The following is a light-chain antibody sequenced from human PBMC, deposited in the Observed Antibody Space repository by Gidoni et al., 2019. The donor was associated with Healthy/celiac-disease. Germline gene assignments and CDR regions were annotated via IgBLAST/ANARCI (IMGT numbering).Light chain of an antibody. CDR2: EVS. J-gene: IGLJ1*01. V-gene: IGLV2-8*01. Sequence: QSALTQPPSASGSPGQSVTISCTGTSSYVGGYNYVSWYQQHPGKAPKLMIYEVSKRPSGVPDRFSGSKSGTTASLTVSGLQAEDEADYYCSSYAGSNIYVFGTGTKVTVL. CDR1: SSYVGGYNY. CDR3: SSYAGSNIYV.